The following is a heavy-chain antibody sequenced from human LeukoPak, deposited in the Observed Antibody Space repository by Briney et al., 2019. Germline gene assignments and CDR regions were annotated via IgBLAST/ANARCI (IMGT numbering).Heavy chain of an antibody. D-gene: IGHD6-25*01. CDR2: IYYSGST. CDR1: GGSISSYY. CDR3: ARRGRNSSGWQDYL. V-gene: IGHV4-59*08. Sequence: SETLSLTCTVSGGSISSYYWSWIRQPPGKGLEWIGYIYYSGSTNYNPSLKSRVTISVDTSKNQFSLKLSSVTAADTAVYYCARRGRNSSGWQDYLWGQGTLVTVSS. J-gene: IGHJ4*02.